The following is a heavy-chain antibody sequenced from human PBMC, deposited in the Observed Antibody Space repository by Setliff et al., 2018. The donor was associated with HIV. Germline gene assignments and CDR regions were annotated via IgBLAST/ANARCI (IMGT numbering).Heavy chain of an antibody. V-gene: IGHV5-51*01. J-gene: IGHJ5*02. D-gene: IGHD3-22*01. CDR3: AKDNSSGYIPLNWFDP. CDR1: GYSFTSYW. CDR2: IYPGDSDT. Sequence: PGESLKISCKGSGYSFTSYWIGWVRQMPGKGLEWMGIIYPGDSDTRYSPSFQGQVTISADKSISTAYLQWSSLKASDTAMYYCAKDNSSGYIPLNWFDPWGQGTLVTVSS.